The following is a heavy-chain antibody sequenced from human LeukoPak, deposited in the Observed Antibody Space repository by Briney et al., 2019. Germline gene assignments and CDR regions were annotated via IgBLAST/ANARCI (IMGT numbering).Heavy chain of an antibody. D-gene: IGHD6-19*01. CDR1: GFIFDDYA. J-gene: IGHJ3*02. V-gene: IGHV3-9*01. CDR2: ISWNSGSM. Sequence: GTSLRLSCAASGFIFDDYAVHWVRQAPGKGLEWVSGISWNSGSMEYADPVKGRFTISRDNAENSLYLQMNSLRAEDTAVFYCARYGNGAWLGHYAFDMWGQGTMVTVSS. CDR3: ARYGNGAWLGHYAFDM.